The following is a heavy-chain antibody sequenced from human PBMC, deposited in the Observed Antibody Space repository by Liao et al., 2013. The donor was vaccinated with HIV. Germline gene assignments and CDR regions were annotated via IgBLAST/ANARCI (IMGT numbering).Heavy chain of an antibody. V-gene: IGHV4-61*02. D-gene: IGHD3-22*01. J-gene: IGHJ4*02. CDR3: AREEGGYGVFDF. CDR1: GGSIGSDNYY. CDR2: IYSSGST. Sequence: QVQLKESGPGLVKPSQTLSLTCTVSGGSIGSDNYYWSWIRQPAGKGLEWIGRIYSSGSTKYNPSLKSRVTISVDTSKNQFSLKLSSVTAADTAVYYCAREEGGYGVFDFWGQGTLVTVSS.